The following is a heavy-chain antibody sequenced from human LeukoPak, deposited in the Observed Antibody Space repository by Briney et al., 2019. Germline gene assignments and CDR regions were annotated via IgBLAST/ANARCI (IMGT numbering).Heavy chain of an antibody. J-gene: IGHJ4*02. D-gene: IGHD6-13*01. Sequence: SETLSLTCTVSGGTIRNYYWSWIRQPPGKGLEWIGYIYYSGSTYYNPSLKSRVTISVDRSKNQFSLKLSSVTAADTAVYYCAREGSSWTFDYWGQGTLVTVSS. CDR2: IYYSGST. V-gene: IGHV4-59*12. CDR3: AREGSSWTFDY. CDR1: GGTIRNYY.